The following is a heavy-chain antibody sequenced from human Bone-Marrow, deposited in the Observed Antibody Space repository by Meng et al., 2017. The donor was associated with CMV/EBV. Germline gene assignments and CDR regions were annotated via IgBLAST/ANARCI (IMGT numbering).Heavy chain of an antibody. D-gene: IGHD3-22*01. CDR2: ISYDGSKR. CDR3: AKESNHHDSSAFYWGFDY. CDR1: FIYSGYA. J-gene: IGHJ4*02. V-gene: IGHV3-30*18. Sequence: FIYSGYAIHWVRQAPGKGLEWVAKISYDGSKRYYADSVKGRFTISRDNSKNTLYLHMDNLRVGDTALYYCAKESNHHDSSAFYWGFDYWGQGTLVTVSS.